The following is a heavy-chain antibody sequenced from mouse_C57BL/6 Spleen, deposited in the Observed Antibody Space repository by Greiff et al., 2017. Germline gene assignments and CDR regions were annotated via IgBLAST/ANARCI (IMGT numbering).Heavy chain of an antibody. V-gene: IGHV1-69*01. CDR1: GYTFTSYW. Sequence: QVQLQQPGAELVMPGASVKLSCKASGYTFTSYWMHWVKQRPGQGLEWIGEIDTSDSYTNYNQKFKGKSTLTVDKSSSTAYMQLSSLTSEYSAVYYCAGGNPWFAYWGQGTLVTVSA. CDR3: AGGNPWFAY. J-gene: IGHJ3*01. CDR2: IDTSDSYT. D-gene: IGHD2-1*01.